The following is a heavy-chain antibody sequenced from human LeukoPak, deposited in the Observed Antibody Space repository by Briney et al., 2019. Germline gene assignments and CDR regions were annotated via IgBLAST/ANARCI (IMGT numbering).Heavy chain of an antibody. CDR1: GFTFSSYW. J-gene: IGHJ4*02. D-gene: IGHD1-26*01. V-gene: IGHV3-7*01. CDR2: IKEDGSEK. Sequence: GGSLRLSCAASGFTFSSYWMSWVRQAPGKGLEWVANIKEDGSEKYYGDSVKGRFTISRDNAKNSLYLQMNSLRAEDTAVYYCARDGIVGVTCFDYWGQGTLVTVSS. CDR3: ARDGIVGVTCFDY.